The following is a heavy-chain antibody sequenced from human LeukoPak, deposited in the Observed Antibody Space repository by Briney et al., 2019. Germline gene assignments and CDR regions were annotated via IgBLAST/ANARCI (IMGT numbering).Heavy chain of an antibody. J-gene: IGHJ4*02. CDR1: GGSVSTSDYY. V-gene: IGHV4-39*07. CDR2: VFYTGKT. Sequence: PSETLSLTCTVSGGSVSTSDYYWGWIRQSPIKGLEWIGDVFYTGKTNYNPSLRGRATISIDTSKNQFSLKLTYVTAADSAVYYCARVFDSWGQGTLVTVSS. CDR3: ARVFDS.